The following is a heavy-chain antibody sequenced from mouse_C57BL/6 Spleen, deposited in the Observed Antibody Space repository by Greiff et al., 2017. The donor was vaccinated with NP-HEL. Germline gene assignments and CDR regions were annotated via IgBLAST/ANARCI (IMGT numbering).Heavy chain of an antibody. J-gene: IGHJ1*03. V-gene: IGHV7-3*01. CDR3: ARFGYYDYGYFDV. CDR1: GFTFTDYY. CDR2: IRNKANGYTT. D-gene: IGHD2-4*01. Sequence: EVQGVESGGGLVQPGGSLSLSCAASGFTFTDYYMSWVRQPPGKALEWLGFIRNKANGYTTEYSASVKGRFTISRDNSQSILYLQMNALRAEDSATYDCARFGYYDYGYFDVWGTGTTVTVSS.